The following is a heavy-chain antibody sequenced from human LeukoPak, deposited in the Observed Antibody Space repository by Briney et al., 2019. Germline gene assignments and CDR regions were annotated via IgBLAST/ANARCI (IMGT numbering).Heavy chain of an antibody. CDR3: ARGSTYYDSSGQVPFDY. CDR2: ISSSSSTI. V-gene: IGHV3-48*01. Sequence: GGSLRLSCAASAFTFRTYWMHWVRQAPGKGLEWVSYISSSSSTIYYADSVKGRFTISRDNAKNSLYLQMNSLRAEDTAVYYCARGSTYYDSSGQVPFDYWGQGTLVTVSS. J-gene: IGHJ4*02. CDR1: AFTFRTYW. D-gene: IGHD3-22*01.